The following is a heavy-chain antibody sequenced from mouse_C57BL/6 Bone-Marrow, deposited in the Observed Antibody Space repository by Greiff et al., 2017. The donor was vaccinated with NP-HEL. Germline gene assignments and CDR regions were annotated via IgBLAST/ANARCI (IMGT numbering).Heavy chain of an antibody. CDR2: ISSGGSYT. CDR3: ARDRGLLRFDY. Sequence: DVKLVESGGDLVKPGGSLKLSCAASGFTFSSYGMSWVRQTPDKRLEWVATISSGGSYTYYPDSVKGRFTISRDNAKNILYLQMSSLKSEDTATYYCARDRGLLRFDYWGQGTTLTVSS. J-gene: IGHJ2*01. V-gene: IGHV5-6*02. D-gene: IGHD2-3*01. CDR1: GFTFSSYG.